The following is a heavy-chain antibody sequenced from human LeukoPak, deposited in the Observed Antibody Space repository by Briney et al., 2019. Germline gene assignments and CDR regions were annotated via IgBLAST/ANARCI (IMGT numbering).Heavy chain of an antibody. J-gene: IGHJ4*02. Sequence: GGSLRLSCAASGFTFGDYYMSWIRQAPGKGLEWVSYISSSGSTIYYADSVKGRFTISRDNTKNSLYLQMNSLRAEDTAVYYCAGSYDFWSANDYWGQGTLVTVSS. CDR1: GFTFGDYY. V-gene: IGHV3-11*01. D-gene: IGHD3-3*01. CDR2: ISSSGSTI. CDR3: AGSYDFWSANDY.